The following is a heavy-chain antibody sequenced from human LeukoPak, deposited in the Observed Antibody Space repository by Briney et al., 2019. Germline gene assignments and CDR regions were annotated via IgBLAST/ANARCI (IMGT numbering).Heavy chain of an antibody. CDR2: ISAYNGNT. J-gene: IGHJ4*02. CDR1: GYTFTSYG. D-gene: IGHD4-17*01. V-gene: IGHV1-18*01. Sequence: ASVKVSCKASGYTFTSYGISWVRQAPGHGLEWMGWISAYNGNTNYAQKLQGRVTMTTDTSTSTAYMELRSLRSDDTAVYYCARPLYGDYSFDYWGQGTLVTVSS. CDR3: ARPLYGDYSFDY.